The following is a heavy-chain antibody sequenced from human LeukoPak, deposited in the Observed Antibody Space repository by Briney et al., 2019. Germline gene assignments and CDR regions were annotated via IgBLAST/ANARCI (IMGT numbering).Heavy chain of an antibody. D-gene: IGHD4-17*01. J-gene: IGHJ4*02. Sequence: PSETLSLTCAVYGGSFSGYYWSWIRQPPGKGLEWIGEINHSGSTNYNPSLKSRVTISVDTPKNQFSLKLSSVTAADTAVYYCARGAGDYYFDYWGQGTLVTVSS. V-gene: IGHV4-34*01. CDR3: ARGAGDYYFDY. CDR2: INHSGST. CDR1: GGSFSGYY.